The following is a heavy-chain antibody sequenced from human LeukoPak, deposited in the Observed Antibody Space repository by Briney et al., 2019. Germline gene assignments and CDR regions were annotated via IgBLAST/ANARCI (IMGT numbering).Heavy chain of an antibody. V-gene: IGHV1-2*02. CDR2: INPNSGGT. CDR1: GYSFTAYY. J-gene: IGHJ4*02. Sequence: GASVKVSCKASGYSFTAYYMHWMRQAPGQGLEYMGWINPNSGGTNSSQKFQDRVTLTRDTSISTAYMELSSLTSDDTAVYYCARAYGSGSSYHPDYWGQGTLVTVSS. CDR3: ARAYGSGSSYHPDY. D-gene: IGHD3-10*01.